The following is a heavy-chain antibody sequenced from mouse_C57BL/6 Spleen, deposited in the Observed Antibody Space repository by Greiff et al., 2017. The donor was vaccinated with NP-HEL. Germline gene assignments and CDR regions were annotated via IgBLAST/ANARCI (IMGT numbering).Heavy chain of an antibody. J-gene: IGHJ2*01. CDR3: ARKGNYYGSSPHFDY. CDR2: ILPGSGST. CDR1: GYTFTGYW. V-gene: IGHV1-9*01. Sequence: QVQLQQPGAELMKPGASVKLSCKATGYTFTGYWIEWVKQRPGHGLEWIGEILPGSGSTNYNEKFKGKATFTADTSSNTAYMQLSSLTTEDSAIYYCARKGNYYGSSPHFDYWGQGTTLTVSS. D-gene: IGHD1-1*01.